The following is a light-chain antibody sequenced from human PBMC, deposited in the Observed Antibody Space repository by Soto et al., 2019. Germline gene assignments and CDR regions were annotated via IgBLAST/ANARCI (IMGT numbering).Light chain of an antibody. CDR1: SSDVGAYNY. J-gene: IGLJ2*01. Sequence: QSALTQPASVSGSPGQSITISCTGTSSDVGAYNYVSWYQQHPGKAPKLMIYDVSNRPSGVSNRFSGSKSGNTASLTISGLQAEDEADYYCGSQRTTSTLVFGGGTKLTVL. CDR2: DVS. V-gene: IGLV2-14*03. CDR3: GSQRTTSTLV.